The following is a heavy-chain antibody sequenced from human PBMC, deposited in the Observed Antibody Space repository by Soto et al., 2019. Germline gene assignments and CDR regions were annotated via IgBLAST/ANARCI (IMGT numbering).Heavy chain of an antibody. CDR2: IIPIFGTA. J-gene: IGHJ4*02. Sequence: QVQLVQSGAEVKKPGSSVKVSCKASGGTFSSYAISWVRQAPGQGLVWMGGIIPIFGTANYARQFQGRVTITADESTSTAYMKLSSLRSEDTAVYYCARFPHIYGSSTSCYRGEGIDYWGQETLVTVSS. CDR3: ARFPHIYGSSTSCYRGEGIDY. V-gene: IGHV1-69*01. D-gene: IGHD2-2*01. CDR1: GGTFSSYA.